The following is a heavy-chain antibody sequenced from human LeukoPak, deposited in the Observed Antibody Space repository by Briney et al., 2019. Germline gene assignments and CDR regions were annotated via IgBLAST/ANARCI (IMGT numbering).Heavy chain of an antibody. CDR1: GGTFSVYA. V-gene: IGHV1-69*13. Sequence: WASVTVSLTASGGTFSVYAISWVRQAPGQGLERMGGIITIFGTANHAQKYQGRVTMTADESTSTAYMELSSLRSEDTAVYYYARATTPYSSSSEADYWGQGTLVSVSS. CDR3: ARATTPYSSSSEADY. J-gene: IGHJ4*02. CDR2: IITIFGTA. D-gene: IGHD6-6*01.